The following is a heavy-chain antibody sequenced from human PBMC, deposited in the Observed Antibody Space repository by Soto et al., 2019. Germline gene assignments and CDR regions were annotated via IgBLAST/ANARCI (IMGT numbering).Heavy chain of an antibody. J-gene: IGHJ4*02. Sequence: EVQLLESGGGLVQPGVSLRLSCAASGFTFSNYAMNWVRQAPGKGLEWVSAISGSGSTYYADSVKGRFTISRDNSKNTLYLQMNSLRAEDTALYYCAKVPLRSDYFDYWGPGTLVTVSS. V-gene: IGHV3-23*01. CDR3: AKVPLRSDYFDY. D-gene: IGHD5-12*01. CDR1: GFTFSNYA. CDR2: ISGSGST.